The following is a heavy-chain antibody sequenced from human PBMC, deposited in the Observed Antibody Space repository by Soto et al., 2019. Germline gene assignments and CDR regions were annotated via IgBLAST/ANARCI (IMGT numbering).Heavy chain of an antibody. Sequence: QVHLQESGPGLVKPSETLSLSCSVSGGSINKFYWSWIRKTAGKGLEWMGRVYATGTTDYNPSLRGRVAMSVDISRKTFSLRLTSVTAADTGVYYCVRDASKTLRDWFDPWGQGKLVTVSS. CDR3: VRDASKTLRDWFDP. CDR1: GGSINKFY. V-gene: IGHV4-4*07. J-gene: IGHJ5*02. CDR2: VYATGTT. D-gene: IGHD4-17*01.